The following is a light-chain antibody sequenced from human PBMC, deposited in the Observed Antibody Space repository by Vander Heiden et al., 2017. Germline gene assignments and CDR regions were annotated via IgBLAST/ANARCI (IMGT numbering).Light chain of an antibody. CDR3: QQSYSTPRT. V-gene: IGKV1-39*01. CDR2: AAS. J-gene: IGKJ1*01. CDR1: QSISSY. Sequence: DIQMTQSPSSLSASVGDRVTITCRASQSISSYLNWYQQKPGKAPKLLIYAASSLQSGVPSRFSGSGSGTDFTLTISSLQPEDFATYYCQQSYSTPRTFGQGIQGGNQT.